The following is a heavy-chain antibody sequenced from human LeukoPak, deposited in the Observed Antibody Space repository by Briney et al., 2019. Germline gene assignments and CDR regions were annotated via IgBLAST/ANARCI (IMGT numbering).Heavy chain of an antibody. V-gene: IGHV3-23*01. D-gene: IGHD3-22*01. J-gene: IGHJ4*02. CDR2: ISGSGGST. Sequence: GGSLRLSCAASGFTLSSYDMSWVRQAPGKGLEWVSIISGSGGSTFYADSRKGRFTISRDNSKNTLYVQTASLSAEDTALYYCAKSQWSDNSGYYYFDYWGQGTLVTVSS. CDR1: GFTLSSYD. CDR3: AKSQWSDNSGYYYFDY.